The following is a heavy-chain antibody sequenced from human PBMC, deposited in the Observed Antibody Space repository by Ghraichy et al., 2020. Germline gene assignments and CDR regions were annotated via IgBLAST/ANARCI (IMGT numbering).Heavy chain of an antibody. D-gene: IGHD2-2*01. CDR2: ISGSGDGT. CDR1: GFVISNYA. Sequence: GGSLRLSCVASGFVISNYAMSWVRQAPGKGLEWVSAISGSGDGTYYADSVKGRFTVSRDNSKNTLYLQMNSLRAEDTAIYYCAKDSGTYSFVGSDDWGQGTLVTVSS. V-gene: IGHV3-23*01. CDR3: AKDSGTYSFVGSDD. J-gene: IGHJ4*02.